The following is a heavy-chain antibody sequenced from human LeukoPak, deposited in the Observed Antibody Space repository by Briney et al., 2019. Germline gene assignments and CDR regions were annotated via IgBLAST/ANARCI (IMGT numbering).Heavy chain of an antibody. CDR3: ARAILGYSSGWSYYYGMDV. J-gene: IGHJ6*02. CDR1: GGSISSGGYS. D-gene: IGHD6-19*01. Sequence: SETLSLTCAVSGGSISSGGYSWSWIRQPPGKGLEWIGYIYHSGSTYYNPSLKSRVTISVDRSKNQFSLKLSSVTAADTAVYYCARAILGYSSGWSYYYGMDVWGQGTTVTVSS. CDR2: IYHSGST. V-gene: IGHV4-30-2*01.